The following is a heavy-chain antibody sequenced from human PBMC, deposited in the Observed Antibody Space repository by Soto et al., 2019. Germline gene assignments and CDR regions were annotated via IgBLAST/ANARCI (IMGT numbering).Heavy chain of an antibody. CDR2: IYYSGSP. CDR1: GGSLSSGFYY. Sequence: SETVSLTCSVSGGSLSSGFYYWSWIRQHPGKGLEWIGYIYYSGSPYYNPSLKSRLTISVDTSKNQFSLRLSSVTAADTAMYYCPRTPTTVVIRGYFDYWGQGTLVTVSS. J-gene: IGHJ4*02. V-gene: IGHV4-31*02. CDR3: PRTPTTVVIRGYFDY. D-gene: IGHD4-17*01.